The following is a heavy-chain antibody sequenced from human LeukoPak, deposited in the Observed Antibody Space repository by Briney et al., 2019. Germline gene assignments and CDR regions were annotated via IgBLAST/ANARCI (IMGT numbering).Heavy chain of an antibody. J-gene: IGHJ3*02. CDR2: IYHSGST. V-gene: IGHV4-30-2*01. Sequence: SETLSLTCAVSGGSISSGGYSWSWIRQPPGKGLEWIGYIYHSGSTYYNPSLKSRVTISVDRSKNQFSLKLSSVTAADTAVYYCARGIGSEDAFDIWGQGTVVTVSS. CDR3: ARGIGSEDAFDI. D-gene: IGHD2-15*01. CDR1: GGSISSGGYS.